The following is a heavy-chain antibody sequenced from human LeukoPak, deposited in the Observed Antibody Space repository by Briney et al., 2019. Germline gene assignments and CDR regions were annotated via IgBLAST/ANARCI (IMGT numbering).Heavy chain of an antibody. V-gene: IGHV3-53*01. Sequence: PGGSLRLSCAAPGITAINNYMTWLRKAPGKGLEWHPSIYTAGRTYYADSVKGRFTISRDSSKNTLYLQMDSLRTEDTAVYYCAMGATGEYLQYWGQGTLVTVSS. CDR1: GITAINNY. D-gene: IGHD1-26*01. CDR3: AMGATGEYLQY. J-gene: IGHJ1*01. CDR2: IYTAGRT.